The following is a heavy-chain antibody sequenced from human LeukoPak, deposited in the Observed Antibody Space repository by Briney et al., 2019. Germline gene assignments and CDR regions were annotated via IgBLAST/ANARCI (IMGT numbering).Heavy chain of an antibody. CDR2: FSGSGGST. CDR3: ARGGGSENRYAPWYFDF. Sequence: GGTLRLSCAASGFTFSSYVMSWVRQAPGKGLEWVSSFSGSGGSTYFADSVKGRFTISRDNSKNTLYLQMHSLRAEDTAVYYCARGGGSENRYAPWYFDFWGQGSLVTASS. V-gene: IGHV3-23*01. J-gene: IGHJ4*02. CDR1: GFTFSSYV. D-gene: IGHD2-15*01.